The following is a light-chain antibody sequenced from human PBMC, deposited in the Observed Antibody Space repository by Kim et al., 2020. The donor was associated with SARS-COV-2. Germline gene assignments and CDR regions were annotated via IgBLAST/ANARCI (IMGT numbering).Light chain of an antibody. V-gene: IGLV1-44*01. CDR2: SSI. CDR1: SSNIGSNT. Sequence: ELTQPPSASGTPGQRVTISCSGSSSNIGSNTVNWYQQLPGTAPKLLIYSSIQRPSGVPDRLSGSKSGTSASLAISGLQSEDEADYYCASWDDSLNVYVFGTGTKVTVL. J-gene: IGLJ1*01. CDR3: ASWDDSLNVYV.